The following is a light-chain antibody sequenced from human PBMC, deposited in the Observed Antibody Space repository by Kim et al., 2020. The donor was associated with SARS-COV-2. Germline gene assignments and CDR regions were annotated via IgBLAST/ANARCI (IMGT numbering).Light chain of an antibody. CDR2: QDS. V-gene: IGLV3-1*01. J-gene: IGLJ2*01. CDR1: KLGDKY. Sequence: VSPGQTARLTCAGDKLGDKYACWSQQKPGQSPVLVIYQDSKRPSGIPERFSGSNSGNTATLTISGTQAMDEADYYCQAWDSSTAVFGGGTQLTVL. CDR3: QAWDSSTAV.